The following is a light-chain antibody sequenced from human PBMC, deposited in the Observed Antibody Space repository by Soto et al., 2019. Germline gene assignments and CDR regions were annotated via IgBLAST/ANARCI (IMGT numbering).Light chain of an antibody. J-gene: IGKJ2*01. CDR3: LQHNSFPFT. V-gene: IGKV1-17*01. Sequence: DIQMTQSPSSLSASGGDRVTITCRASQGIGNDLGWFQQKPGKAPKRLIYAASSLQSGVPSRFSGSRSGTEFTLTISSLQPEDFGTYYCLQHNSFPFTFGQATKLDIK. CDR1: QGIGND. CDR2: AAS.